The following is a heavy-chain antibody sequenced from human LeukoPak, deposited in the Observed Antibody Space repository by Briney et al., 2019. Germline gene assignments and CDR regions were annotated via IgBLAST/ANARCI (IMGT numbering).Heavy chain of an antibody. CDR1: GYTFNSYA. CDR2: IIPILGIA. Sequence: ASGKVSCKASGYTFNSYAISWVRQAPGQGLEWMGRIIPILGIANYAQKFQGRVTITADKSTSTAYMELSSLRSEDTAVYYCARVGVRDGYTDPYFDYWGQGTLVTVSS. J-gene: IGHJ4*02. CDR3: ARVGVRDGYTDPYFDY. V-gene: IGHV1-69*04. D-gene: IGHD5-24*01.